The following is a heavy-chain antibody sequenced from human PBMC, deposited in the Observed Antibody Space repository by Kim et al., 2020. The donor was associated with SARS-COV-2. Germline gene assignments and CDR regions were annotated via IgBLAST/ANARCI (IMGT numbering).Heavy chain of an antibody. Sequence: ASVKVSCEASGYIFTSYHINWVRQAPGQGLEWMGWSSPYNGNTNYAQKFQGRVTMTTDSSTSTAYMELRSLGSDDTAVYYCARDLGGTYLYGMDVWGQGTTVTVSS. J-gene: IGHJ6*02. V-gene: IGHV1-18*01. CDR1: GYIFTSYH. D-gene: IGHD1-26*01. CDR3: ARDLGGTYLYGMDV. CDR2: SSPYNGNT.